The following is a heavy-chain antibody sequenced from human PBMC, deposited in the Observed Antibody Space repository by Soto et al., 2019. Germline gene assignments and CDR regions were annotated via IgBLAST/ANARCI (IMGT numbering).Heavy chain of an antibody. Sequence: EVQLVESGGGLVQPGGSLRLSCAASGFTFSSYSMNWVRQAPGKGLEWVSYVSSSSSTIYYAVSVKGRFTISRDNAKNSRYLQMNSLRDEDTAVYYCARDGRVSGAGTTDDWGQGTLVTVSS. J-gene: IGHJ4*02. V-gene: IGHV3-48*02. CDR2: VSSSSSTI. D-gene: IGHD1-1*01. CDR3: ARDGRVSGAGTTDD. CDR1: GFTFSSYS.